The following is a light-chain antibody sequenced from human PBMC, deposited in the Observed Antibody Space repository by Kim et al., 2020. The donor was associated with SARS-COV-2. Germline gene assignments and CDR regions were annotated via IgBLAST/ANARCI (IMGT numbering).Light chain of an antibody. CDR1: QPISKW. V-gene: IGKV1D-12*01. CDR2: SAY. CDR3: QQGNSFPRT. J-gene: IGKJ2*02. Sequence: DVQMTQSPSSVSASVGDTVTITCRASQPISKWLAWYQQKPGKAPKLLIYSAYTLQSGVPSRFSGSGSGTDFTLTISSLQPDDFATYYCQQGNSFPRTFGPGTKLEI.